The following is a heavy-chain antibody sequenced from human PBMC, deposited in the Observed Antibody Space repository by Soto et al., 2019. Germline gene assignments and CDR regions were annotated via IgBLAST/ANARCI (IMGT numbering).Heavy chain of an antibody. CDR1: GYTFTSYA. J-gene: IGHJ6*03. D-gene: IGHD1-20*01. CDR2: INAGNGNT. Sequence: GASVKVSCKASGYTFTSYAMHWVRQAPGQRLEWMGWINAGNGNTKYSQKFQGRVTITRDTSASTAYMELSSLRSEDTAVHYCARDDNSNYYYYYMGVWGKGTTVTVSS. CDR3: ARDDNSNYYYYYMGV. V-gene: IGHV1-3*01.